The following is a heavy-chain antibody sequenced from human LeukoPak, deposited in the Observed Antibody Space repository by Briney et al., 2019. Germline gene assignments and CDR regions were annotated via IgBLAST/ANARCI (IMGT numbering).Heavy chain of an antibody. D-gene: IGHD2-2*01. CDR3: ARTHCSSTSCYSGEEGYGMDV. CDR2: ISSSGSTI. J-gene: IGHJ6*02. Sequence: GGSLRLSCAASGFTFSDYYMSWIRQAPGKGLEWVSYISSSGSTIYYADSVKGRFTISRDNAKNSLYLQMNCLRAEDTAVYYCARTHCSSTSCYSGEEGYGMDVWGQGTTVTVSS. CDR1: GFTFSDYY. V-gene: IGHV3-11*01.